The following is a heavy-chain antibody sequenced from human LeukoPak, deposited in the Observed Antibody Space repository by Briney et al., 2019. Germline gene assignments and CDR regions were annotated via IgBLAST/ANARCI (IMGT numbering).Heavy chain of an antibody. CDR3: EATYYYDSSDDY. V-gene: IGHV3-23*01. D-gene: IGHD3-22*01. J-gene: IGHJ4*02. CDR1: GFTFRSYA. CDR2: ISGSGTST. Sequence: PGGSLRLSCAASGFTFRSYAMSWVRQAPGKGLEWVLAISGSGTSTYYADSVKGRFTISRDNSKNTLYLQINSLRAEDTAVYYCEATYYYDSSDDYWGQGTLVTVSS.